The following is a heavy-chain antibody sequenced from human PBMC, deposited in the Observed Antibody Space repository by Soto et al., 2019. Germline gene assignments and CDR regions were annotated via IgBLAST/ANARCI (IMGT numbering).Heavy chain of an antibody. CDR2: ISGGGGST. D-gene: IGHD2-15*01. Sequence: EVQLLESGGGLVQPGESLRLSCAASGFTFSRNAMNWVRQAPGKGLEWVASISGGGGSTYYADSVKGRFTVSRDNSKDTVYLQLSSLRVEETALYYCAKDVCGSGASCYQFGRGGQGALVTVSS. J-gene: IGHJ4*02. CDR3: AKDVCGSGASCYQFGR. CDR1: GFTFSRNA. V-gene: IGHV3-23*01.